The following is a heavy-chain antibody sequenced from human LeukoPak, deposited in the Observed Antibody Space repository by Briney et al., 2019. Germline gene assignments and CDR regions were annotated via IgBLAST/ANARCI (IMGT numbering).Heavy chain of an antibody. Sequence: ASVKVSCKASGYTFTSYAMHWVRLAPGQRLEWMGWINAGNGNTKYSQKFQGRVTITRDTSASTAYMELSSLRSEDTAVYYCARGERVITMVRGVLDYWGQGTLVTVSS. D-gene: IGHD3-10*01. CDR1: GYTFTSYA. J-gene: IGHJ4*02. CDR3: ARGERVITMVRGVLDY. CDR2: INAGNGNT. V-gene: IGHV1-3*01.